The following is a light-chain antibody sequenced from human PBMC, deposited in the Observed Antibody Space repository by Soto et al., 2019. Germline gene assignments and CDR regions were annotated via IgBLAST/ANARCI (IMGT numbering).Light chain of an antibody. V-gene: IGLV1-47*01. J-gene: IGLJ1*01. CDR1: SANIGSNY. CDR2: RND. CDR3: AAWDDSLSGLYV. Sequence: QSVLTQPPSASGTPGQRVTISCSGSSANIGSNYVYCYQQLPGTAPKLLIYRNDQRPSGVPDRFSGSKSGTSASLAISGLRSEDEADYYCAAWDDSLSGLYVFGAGTKLPV.